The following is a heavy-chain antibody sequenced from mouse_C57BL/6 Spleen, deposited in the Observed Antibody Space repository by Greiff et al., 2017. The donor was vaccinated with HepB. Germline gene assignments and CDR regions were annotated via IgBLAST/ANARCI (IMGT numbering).Heavy chain of an antibody. CDR2: IYPGDGDT. J-gene: IGHJ3*01. V-gene: IGHV1-80*01. D-gene: IGHD1-1*01. CDR3: ARYYGSSYSAWFAY. CDR1: GYAFSSYW. Sequence: VKLMESGAELVKPGASVKISCKASGYAFSSYWMNWVKQRPGKGLEWIGQIYPGDGDTNYNGKFKGKATLTADKSSSTAYMQLSSLTSEDSAVYFCARYYGSSYSAWFAYWGQGTLVTVSA.